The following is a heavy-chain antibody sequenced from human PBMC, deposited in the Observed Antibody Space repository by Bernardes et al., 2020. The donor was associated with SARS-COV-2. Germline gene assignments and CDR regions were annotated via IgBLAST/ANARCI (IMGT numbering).Heavy chain of an antibody. D-gene: IGHD3-9*01. V-gene: IGHV1-8*01. CDR1: EYTFTSYD. Sequence: APLKVAWRASEYTFTSYDINWVRQATGQGLEWMGWMNPNSGNTGYAQKFQGRVTLTKNTSISTAYMELSSLRSEDTAVYYCARGPIWTGYYYYFDYWGQGTLVTVSS. CDR2: MNPNSGNT. J-gene: IGHJ4*02. CDR3: ARGPIWTGYYYYFDY.